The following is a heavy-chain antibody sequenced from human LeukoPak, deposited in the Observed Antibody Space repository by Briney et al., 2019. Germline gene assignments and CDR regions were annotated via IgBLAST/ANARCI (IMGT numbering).Heavy chain of an antibody. Sequence: ASVKVSCKVSGYTLTELSMHWVRQAPGKGLEWMGGFDPEDGETIYAQKFQGRVTMTEDTSTDTAYMELSSLGSEDTAVYYCATRHSVQKVFDYWGQGTLVTVSS. D-gene: IGHD4-17*01. J-gene: IGHJ4*02. V-gene: IGHV1-24*01. CDR2: FDPEDGET. CDR1: GYTLTELS. CDR3: ATRHSVQKVFDY.